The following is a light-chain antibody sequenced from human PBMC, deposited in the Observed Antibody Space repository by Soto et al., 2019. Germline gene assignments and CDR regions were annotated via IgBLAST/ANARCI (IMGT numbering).Light chain of an antibody. V-gene: IGKV3-11*01. CDR1: QSVSSY. CDR2: DAS. Sequence: EIVLTQSPVTLSLSPGERATLSCRASQSVSSYLAWYQQKPGHAHRLLIYDASNRATGIPARFSGSGSGTDFTLTISSLEPEDFAVYYCQQRSNWPPRYTFGQGTKLEIK. J-gene: IGKJ2*01. CDR3: QQRSNWPPRYT.